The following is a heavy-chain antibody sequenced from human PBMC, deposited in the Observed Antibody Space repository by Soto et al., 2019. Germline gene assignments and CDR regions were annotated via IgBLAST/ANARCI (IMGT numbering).Heavy chain of an antibody. CDR3: ARGGISHWAYFYYMDV. D-gene: IGHD2-21*01. CDR1: GGSLSDYF. V-gene: IGHV4-34*01. Sequence: PSETLSLTCVVSGGSLSDYFWSWIRQPPGMALEWIGEINHLGSINYNPSLKSRVTMSVDTSKNQFSLTLNSVIAADTATYYCARGGISHWAYFYYMDVWDRGTTVTVSS. CDR2: INHLGSI. J-gene: IGHJ6*03.